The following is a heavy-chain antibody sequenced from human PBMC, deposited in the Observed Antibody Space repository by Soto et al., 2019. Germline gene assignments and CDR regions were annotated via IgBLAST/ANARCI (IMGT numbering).Heavy chain of an antibody. CDR1: GFTFSIYG. Sequence: HVQLVESGGGVVQPGRSLRLSCAASGFTFSIYGMHWVRQAAGKRLEWVTVIWYDGTNKYYADSVKGRFTISRDNSKNTLYLQLNSLRAEDTALYYCAKGKSGSWPYYFDYWGQGTPVTVSS. J-gene: IGHJ4*02. CDR2: IWYDGTNK. CDR3: AKGKSGSWPYYFDY. D-gene: IGHD1-26*01. V-gene: IGHV3-33*06.